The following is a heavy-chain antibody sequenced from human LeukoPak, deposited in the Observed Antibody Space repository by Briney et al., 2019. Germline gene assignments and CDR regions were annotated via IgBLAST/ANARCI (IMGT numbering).Heavy chain of an antibody. J-gene: IGHJ3*02. D-gene: IGHD3-22*01. Sequence: SETLSLTCTVSGGSISTYYWTWIRQPPGKGLEWIGYIFYSGITNYNPSLKSRVTISLDMSKNQFSLRLSSVTAADTAVYYCATSLNTNNYDSSGYHDAFDIWGQGTMVTVSS. CDR1: GGSISTYY. CDR3: ATSLNTNNYDSSGYHDAFDI. V-gene: IGHV4-59*08. CDR2: IFYSGIT.